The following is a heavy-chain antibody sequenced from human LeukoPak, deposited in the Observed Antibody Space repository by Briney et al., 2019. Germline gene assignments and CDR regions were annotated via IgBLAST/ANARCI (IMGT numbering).Heavy chain of an antibody. CDR3: ARGGIRGALFDY. V-gene: IGHV4-59*08. CDR1: GGSISSYY. CDR2: IYYSGST. Sequence: PSETLSLTCTVSGGSISSYYWSWIRQPPGKGLEWIGYIYYSGSTNYNPSLKSRVTISVDTSKNQYSLKLSSVTAADTAVYYCARGGIRGALFDYWGQGTLVTVSS. D-gene: IGHD6-13*01. J-gene: IGHJ4*02.